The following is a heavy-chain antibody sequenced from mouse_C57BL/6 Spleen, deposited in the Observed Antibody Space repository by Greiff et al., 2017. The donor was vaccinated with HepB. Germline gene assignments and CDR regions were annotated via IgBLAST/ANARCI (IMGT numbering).Heavy chain of an antibody. CDR2: IDPSDSYT. Sequence: VKLQQPGAELVMPGASVKLSCKASGYTFTSYWMHWVKQRPGQGLEWIGEIDPSDSYTNYNQKFKGKSTLTVDKSSSTAYMQLSSLTSEDSAVYYCARGRDYDGGYFDYWGQGTTLTVSS. J-gene: IGHJ2*01. V-gene: IGHV1-69*01. CDR3: ARGRDYDGGYFDY. CDR1: GYTFTSYW. D-gene: IGHD2-4*01.